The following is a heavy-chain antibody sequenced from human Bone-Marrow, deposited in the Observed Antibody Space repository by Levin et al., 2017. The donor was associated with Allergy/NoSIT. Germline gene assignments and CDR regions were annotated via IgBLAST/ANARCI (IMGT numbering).Heavy chain of an antibody. D-gene: IGHD5-12*01. CDR1: GGSITNYY. CDR2: MHYTGST. CDR3: ARHRGYSGYDPFDY. V-gene: IGHV4-59*08. Sequence: SQTLSLTCTVSGGSITNYYCSWIRQPPGKGLEWIGYMHYTGSTNSNPSLKSRVTMSVDTSKNQFSLKLNSVTAADTAVYYCARHRGYSGYDPFDYWGQGTLVTVSS. J-gene: IGHJ4*02.